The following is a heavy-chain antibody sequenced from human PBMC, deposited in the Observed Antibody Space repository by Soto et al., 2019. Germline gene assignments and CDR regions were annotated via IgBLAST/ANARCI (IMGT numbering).Heavy chain of an antibody. J-gene: IGHJ3*02. CDR1: GGTFSSYA. Sequence: SVKVSCKASGGTFSSYAISWVRQAPGQGLEWMGGIIPIFGTANYAQKFQGRVTITADESTSTAYMELSSLRSEATAVYYCASGEFGTTMTVAVRGEPRTIKIWAFDIWGQGTMVTVSS. CDR3: ASGEFGTTMTVAVRGEPRTIKIWAFDI. CDR2: IIPIFGTA. D-gene: IGHD3-22*01. V-gene: IGHV1-69*13.